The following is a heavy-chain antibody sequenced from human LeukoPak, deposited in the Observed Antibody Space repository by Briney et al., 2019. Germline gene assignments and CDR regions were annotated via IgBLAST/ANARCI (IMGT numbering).Heavy chain of an antibody. V-gene: IGHV3-21*01. CDR3: ARGPSIAARYDAFDI. Sequence: PGGSLRLSCAASGFTFSSYSMNWVRQAPGKGLEWVSSISSSSSYIYYADSVKGRFTISSDNAKNSLYLQVISLRAEDTAVYYCARGPSIAARYDAFDIWGQGTMVTVSS. J-gene: IGHJ3*02. D-gene: IGHD6-6*01. CDR1: GFTFSSYS. CDR2: ISSSSSYI.